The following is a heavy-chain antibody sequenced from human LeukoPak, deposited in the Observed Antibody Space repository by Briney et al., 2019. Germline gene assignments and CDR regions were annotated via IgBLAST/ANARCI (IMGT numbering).Heavy chain of an antibody. CDR3: AGGPVAGGGPFDY. Sequence: GGSLRLSCAASGFTFSSASLHWVRQAPGKGLEWVAVISYDGSNKYYADSVKGRFTISRDNSKNTVYLQMNSLRPEETAVYYCAGGPVAGGGPFDYWGQGTLVTVSS. D-gene: IGHD6-19*01. J-gene: IGHJ4*02. CDR1: GFTFSSAS. CDR2: ISYDGSNK. V-gene: IGHV3-30*04.